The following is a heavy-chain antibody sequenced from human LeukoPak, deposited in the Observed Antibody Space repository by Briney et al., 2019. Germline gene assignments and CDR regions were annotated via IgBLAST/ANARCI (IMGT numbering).Heavy chain of an antibody. D-gene: IGHD5-24*01. CDR1: GFTVSSNY. J-gene: IGHJ4*02. CDR3: ARDRLTKRWLQFSGDF. V-gene: IGHV3-53*01. CDR2: IYTSGST. Sequence: GGSLRLSCVASGFTVSSNYMSWVRQAPGKGLEWVSVIYTSGSTHYADSVKGRFTISRDNSKNTLFLQMNSLRVEDTAVYYCARDRLTKRWLQFSGDFWGQGTLVAVSS.